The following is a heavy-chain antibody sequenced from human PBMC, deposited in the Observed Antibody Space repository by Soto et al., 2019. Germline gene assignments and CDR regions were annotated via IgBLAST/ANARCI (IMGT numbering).Heavy chain of an antibody. V-gene: IGHV4-39*07. CDR3: ARVTYYYDSSGYSGDAFDI. D-gene: IGHD3-22*01. CDR1: GGSISSSSYY. J-gene: IGHJ3*02. CDR2: IYYSGST. Sequence: PSETLSLTCTVSGGSISSSSYYWGWIRQPPGKGLEWIGSIYYSGSTYYNPSLKSRVTISVDRSKNQFSLKLSSVTAADTAVYYCARVTYYYDSSGYSGDAFDIWGQGTMVT.